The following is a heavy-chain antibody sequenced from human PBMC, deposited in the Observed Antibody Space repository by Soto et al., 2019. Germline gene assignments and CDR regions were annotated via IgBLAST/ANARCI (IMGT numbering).Heavy chain of an antibody. J-gene: IGHJ5*02. CDR1: GGSISTYD. CDR2: IYDSGST. D-gene: IGHD2-2*03. V-gene: IGHV4-59*08. Sequence: SETLSLTCTVSGGSISTYDWSWIRQPPGKGLEWIGYIYDSGSTKHNPFLKSRATISVDTSKNQFSLKLSSVTAADTAVYYCARQRSGYCSSIKCSDNWFDPWGQGTLVTVSS. CDR3: ARQRSGYCSSIKCSDNWFDP.